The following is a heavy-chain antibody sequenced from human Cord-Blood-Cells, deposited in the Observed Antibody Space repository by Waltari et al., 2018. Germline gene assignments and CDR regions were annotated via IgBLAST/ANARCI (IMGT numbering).Heavy chain of an antibody. CDR2: IYWNDDK. CDR3: AHNPYYDFWSGYYTGIDFDY. J-gene: IGHJ4*02. D-gene: IGHD3-3*01. V-gene: IGHV2-5*01. Sequence: GWIRQPPGKALEWLALIYWNDDKRYSPSLKSRLTITKDTSKNQVVLTMTNIDPVDTATYYCAHNPYYDFWSGYYTGIDFDYWGQGTLVTVSS.